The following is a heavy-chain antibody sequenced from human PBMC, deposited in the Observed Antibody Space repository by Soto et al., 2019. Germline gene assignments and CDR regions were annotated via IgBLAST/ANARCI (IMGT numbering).Heavy chain of an antibody. CDR1: GFTFSNHW. J-gene: IGHJ4*02. V-gene: IGHV3-74*01. D-gene: IGHD6-13*01. CDR2: INDDGTGT. Sequence: PGGSLRLSCAAAGFTFSNHWIHWVRQAPGKGLVWVAHINDDGTGTYYADSVKGRFTISRDNAKNSLYLQMNSLRAEDTAVYYCARALAAAGSYWGQGTLVTVSS. CDR3: ARALAAAGSY.